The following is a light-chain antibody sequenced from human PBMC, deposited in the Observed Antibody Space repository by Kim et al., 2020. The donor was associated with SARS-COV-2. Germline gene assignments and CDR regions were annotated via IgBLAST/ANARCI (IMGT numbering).Light chain of an antibody. J-gene: IGLJ3*02. V-gene: IGLV3-1*01. CDR3: QAWDSSTAV. CDR1: KLGDKY. Sequence: SYELTQPPSVSVSPGQTASITCSGAKLGDKYAYWYQQKPGQSPVLVIDQHTKRPSGISQRFSGSSSGNTATLTISPAQTVDEADYYCQAWDSSTAVFGGG. CDR2: QHT.